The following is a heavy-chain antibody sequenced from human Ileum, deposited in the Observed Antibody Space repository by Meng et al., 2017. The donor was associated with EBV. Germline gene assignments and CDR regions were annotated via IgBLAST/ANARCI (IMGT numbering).Heavy chain of an antibody. J-gene: IGHJ4*02. CDR2: IYYSGST. Sequence: QGPVQGSGPGLVKPSGNLSLTCAVAGGSISSSNWWNWVRQPPGKGLEWIGEIYYSGSTIYNPSLKSRVTISVDKSKNLFSLKLSSVTAADTAVYYCARGYGSGRDYFDYWGQGTLVTVSS. V-gene: IGHV4-4*02. CDR3: ARGYGSGRDYFDY. CDR1: GGSISSSNW. D-gene: IGHD3-10*01.